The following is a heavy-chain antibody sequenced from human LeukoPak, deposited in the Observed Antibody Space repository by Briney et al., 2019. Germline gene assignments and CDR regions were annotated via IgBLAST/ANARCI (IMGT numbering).Heavy chain of an antibody. CDR2: ILEDGSIQ. J-gene: IGHJ4*02. V-gene: IGHV3-30*04. D-gene: IGHD6-13*01. Sequence: GRSLRLSCAASGFTFSNYMMHWVRQTPGKGLDWVAVILEDGSIQYYADSVKGRFTISRDNSKNTLYLQMNSLRAEDTAVYYCAKGIATSGTSPPFDYWGQGTLVTVSS. CDR3: AKGIATSGTSPPFDY. CDR1: GFTFSNYM.